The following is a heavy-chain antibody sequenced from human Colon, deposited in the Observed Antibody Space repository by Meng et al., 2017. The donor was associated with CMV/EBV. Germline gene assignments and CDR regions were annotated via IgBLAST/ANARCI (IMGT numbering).Heavy chain of an antibody. CDR1: GFTFSTFA. Sequence: GESLKISCATSGFTFSTFAMSWVRQAPGKGLEWVSLIYSGGGDTYYADSVKGRFTISRDNAKNMLYLQMNSLRAEDTAVYYCARVGYCTGSSCYGTWFDPWGQGTLVTVSS. CDR3: ARVGYCTGSSCYGTWFDP. J-gene: IGHJ5*02. CDR2: IYSGGGDT. D-gene: IGHD2-8*02. V-gene: IGHV3-23*03.